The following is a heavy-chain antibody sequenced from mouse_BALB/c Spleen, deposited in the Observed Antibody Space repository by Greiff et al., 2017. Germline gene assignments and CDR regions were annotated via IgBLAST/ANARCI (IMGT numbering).Heavy chain of an antibody. CDR2: IDPETGGT. J-gene: IGHJ3*01. CDR1: GYTFTDYE. V-gene: IGHV1-15*01. CDR3: TGVYFWTTAWFAY. Sequence: QVQLQQSGAELVRPGASVTLSCKASGYTFTDYEMHWVKQTPVHGLEWIGGIDPETGGTAYNQKFKGKATLTADKSSSTAYMELSSLTSEDSAVYYCTGVYFWTTAWFAYWGQGTLVTVSA. D-gene: IGHD1-1*01.